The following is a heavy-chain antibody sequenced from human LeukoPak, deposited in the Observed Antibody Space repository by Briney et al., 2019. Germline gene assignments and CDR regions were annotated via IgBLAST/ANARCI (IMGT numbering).Heavy chain of an antibody. J-gene: IGHJ4*02. CDR3: ARDLGDHLYSLDH. CDR2: INAGNGNT. CDR1: GYTFTSYA. Sequence: ASVKVSCKASGYTFTSYAMHWVRQAPGQRLEWMGWINAGNGNTKYSQKFQGRVTITGDTSASTAYMELSSLRSEDTAVYYCARDLGDHLYSLDHWGQGTLVTVSS. V-gene: IGHV1-3*01. D-gene: IGHD2-21*02.